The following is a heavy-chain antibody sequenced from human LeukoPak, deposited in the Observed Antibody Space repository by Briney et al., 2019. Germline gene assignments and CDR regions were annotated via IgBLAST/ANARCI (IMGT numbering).Heavy chain of an antibody. Sequence: GGSLRLSCAASEFSVGSNYMTWVRQAPGKGLEWVSLIYSGGSTYYSDSVKGRFTISRDNSKNTLYLQMNSLRAEDTAVYYCAKMGNREYYDSSGYFDYWGQGTLVTVSS. J-gene: IGHJ4*02. CDR2: IYSGGST. V-gene: IGHV3-53*01. D-gene: IGHD3-22*01. CDR3: AKMGNREYYDSSGYFDY. CDR1: EFSVGSNY.